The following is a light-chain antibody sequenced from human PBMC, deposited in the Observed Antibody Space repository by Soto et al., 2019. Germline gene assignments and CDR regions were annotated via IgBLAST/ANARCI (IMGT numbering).Light chain of an antibody. V-gene: IGKV3D-15*01. CDR2: GAS. CDR3: QQSYSSPLT. J-gene: IGKJ4*01. CDR1: QIVTTK. Sequence: EIMMTQSPVTLSVSPGERATLSCRASQIVTTKVAWYQQRPGQAPRLLIFGASTRATGIPARFSGSGSGTEFTLTIRSLQSEDFATYFCQQSYSSPLTFGGGTKVEL.